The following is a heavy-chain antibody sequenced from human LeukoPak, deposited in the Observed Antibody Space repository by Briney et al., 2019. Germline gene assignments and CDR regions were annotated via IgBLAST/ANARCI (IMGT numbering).Heavy chain of an antibody. D-gene: IGHD2-2*02. V-gene: IGHV4-34*01. J-gene: IGHJ4*02. CDR3: ARSGVCSSTSCHKDY. Sequence: LRLSCAASGFTFSSYGMHWVRQAPGKGLEWIGEINHSGSTNYNPSLKSRVTISVDTSKNQFSLKLSSVTAADTAVYYCARSGVCSSTSCHKDYWGQGTLVTVSS. CDR2: INHSGST. CDR1: GFTFSSYG.